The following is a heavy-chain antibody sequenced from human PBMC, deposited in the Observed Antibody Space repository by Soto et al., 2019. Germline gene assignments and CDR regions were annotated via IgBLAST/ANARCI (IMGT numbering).Heavy chain of an antibody. D-gene: IGHD3-22*01. J-gene: IGHJ2*01. V-gene: IGHV4-59*08. Sequence: SETLSLTCTVSGGSISSYYWSWIRQPPGKGLEWIGYIYYSGSTNYNPSLKSRVTISVDTSKNQFSLKLSSVTAADTAVYYCARQDDSSGYYKWYFDLWGRGTLVTVS. CDR1: GGSISSYY. CDR2: IYYSGST. CDR3: ARQDDSSGYYKWYFDL.